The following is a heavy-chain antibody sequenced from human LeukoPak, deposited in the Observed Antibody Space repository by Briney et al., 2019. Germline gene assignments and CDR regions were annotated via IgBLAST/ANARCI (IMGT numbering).Heavy chain of an antibody. V-gene: IGHV3-30*02. Sequence: GGSLRLSCAASGFTFSSYAMHWVRQAPGKGLEWVAFIQYDGHTKYYADSVKGRFTISRDNSENTLYLQMISLRGEDTAVYYCAKDLSVHGNLDYWGQGTLVTVSS. D-gene: IGHD5/OR15-5a*01. CDR3: AKDLSVHGNLDY. CDR1: GFTFSSYA. J-gene: IGHJ4*02. CDR2: IQYDGHTK.